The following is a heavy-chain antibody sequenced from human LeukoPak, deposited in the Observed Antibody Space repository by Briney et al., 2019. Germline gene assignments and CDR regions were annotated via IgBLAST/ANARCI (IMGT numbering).Heavy chain of an antibody. D-gene: IGHD4-17*01. CDR3: ARAQTYGDSRLLLDY. V-gene: IGHV3-20*04. Sequence: GGSLRLSCAASGFTFGNYGMSWVRQAPGKGLEWDCGLNWNGRSTGYADSVEGRFTISRDNAKNSQYLQMSSLRVEDTALYYCARAQTYGDSRLLLDYWGQGTLVTVSS. J-gene: IGHJ4*02. CDR1: GFTFGNYG. CDR2: LNWNGRST.